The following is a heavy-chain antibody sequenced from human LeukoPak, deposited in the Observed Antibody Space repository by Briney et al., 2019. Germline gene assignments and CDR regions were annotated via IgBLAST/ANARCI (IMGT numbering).Heavy chain of an antibody. D-gene: IGHD3-10*01. V-gene: IGHV3-23*01. Sequence: SGGSLRLSCAASGFTFSSYAMSWVRQAPGKGLEWVSAISGSGGNTYYADSVKGRFTISRDNSKNTLYLQINSLRAEDTAVYYCAKDKWFGDLSGPSFDAWAREPWSPSPQ. J-gene: IGHJ5*02. CDR1: GFTFSSYA. CDR3: AKDKWFGDLSGPSFDA. CDR2: ISGSGGNT.